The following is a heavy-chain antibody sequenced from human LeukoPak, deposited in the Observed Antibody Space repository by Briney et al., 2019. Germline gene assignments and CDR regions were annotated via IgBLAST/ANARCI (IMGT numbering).Heavy chain of an antibody. Sequence: SGGSLRLSCGVSGVTFSSHGMNWVRQAPGKGLEWVSAITGSGDRTYYTDSVRGRFTVSRDNSKNTLYLQMNSLRAEDTAVYYCAKDRPVGGVIVTGLDYWGQGTLVTVSS. D-gene: IGHD3-16*02. CDR2: ITGSGDRT. J-gene: IGHJ4*02. V-gene: IGHV3-23*01. CDR1: GVTFSSHG. CDR3: AKDRPVGGVIVTGLDY.